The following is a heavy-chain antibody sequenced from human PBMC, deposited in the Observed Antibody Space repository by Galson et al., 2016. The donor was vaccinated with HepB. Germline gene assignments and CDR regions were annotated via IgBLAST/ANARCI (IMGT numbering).Heavy chain of an antibody. J-gene: IGHJ4*02. CDR1: NGSFSGYY. CDR3: ARGRLVTVAGTNFDN. CDR2: INYSGST. Sequence: SETLSLTCAVYNGSFSGYYWTWIRQSPGKGLEWIGEINYSGSTNSNPSLKSRLTISRDTTKKQFSLKLTSVTAADTAVYYCARGRLVTVAGTNFDNWGQGTLVTVSS. V-gene: IGHV4-34*01. D-gene: IGHD6-19*01.